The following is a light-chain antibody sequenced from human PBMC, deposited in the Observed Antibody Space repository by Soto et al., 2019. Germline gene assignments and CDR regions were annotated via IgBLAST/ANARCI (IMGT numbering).Light chain of an antibody. Sequence: QSVLTQPPSASGTPGQRVTLSCSGSSSNIGSNYVYWYQQLPGTAPKLLIDRNNQRPSGVPDRFSGSKSGTSASLAISGLRSEDEADYYCAAWDDSLSGSAVFGGGTQLTVL. CDR2: RNN. V-gene: IGLV1-47*01. CDR1: SSNIGSNY. CDR3: AAWDDSLSGSAV. J-gene: IGLJ7*01.